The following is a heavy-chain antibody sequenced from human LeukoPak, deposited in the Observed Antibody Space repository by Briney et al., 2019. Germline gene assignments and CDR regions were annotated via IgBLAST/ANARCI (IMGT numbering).Heavy chain of an antibody. V-gene: IGHV3-23*01. D-gene: IGHD3-9*01. Sequence: GGSLRLSCAASGFTFSSYAMSWVRQAPGKGLEWVSAISGSGGSTYCADSVKGRFTISRDNSKNTLYLQMNSLRAKDTAVYYCAKSSPDWSDFDPWGQGTLVTVSS. CDR2: ISGSGGST. J-gene: IGHJ5*02. CDR3: AKSSPDWSDFDP. CDR1: GFTFSSYA.